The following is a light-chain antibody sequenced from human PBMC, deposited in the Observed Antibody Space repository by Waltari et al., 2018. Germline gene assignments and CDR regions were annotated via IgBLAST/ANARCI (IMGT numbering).Light chain of an antibody. Sequence: QSALTQPASVSGSPGQSITISCTGTSSDVGGYNYVSWDQHHPGQAPKPMIYEVSKRPYGVENRVSGPKSGHTASRTIAELQAEDEADDYCSSYTSSSSVVFGGGTKLTVL. J-gene: IGLJ2*01. CDR2: EVS. CDR1: SSDVGGYNY. CDR3: SSYTSSSSVV. V-gene: IGLV2-14*01.